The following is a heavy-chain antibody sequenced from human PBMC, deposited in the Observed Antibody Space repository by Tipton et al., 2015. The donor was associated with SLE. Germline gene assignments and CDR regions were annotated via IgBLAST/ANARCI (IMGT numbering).Heavy chain of an antibody. V-gene: IGHV4-34*01. D-gene: IGHD5-12*01. CDR3: ARVAYSGYEGF. CDR2: INHSGST. J-gene: IGHJ4*02. Sequence: TLSLTCAVYGGSFSDYYWSWIRLPPGKGLEWIGEINHSGSTNYNPSLKSRVTISVDTSKNQFSLKLNSVTAADTAVYYCARVAYSGYEGFWGQETLVTVSS. CDR1: GGSFSDYY.